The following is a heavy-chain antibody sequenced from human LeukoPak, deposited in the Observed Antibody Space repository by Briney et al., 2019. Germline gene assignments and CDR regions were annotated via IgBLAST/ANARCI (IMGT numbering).Heavy chain of an antibody. D-gene: IGHD1-1*01. CDR3: ARDRLLEDRDYSYYYYMDV. Sequence: GGSLRLSCAASGFTFSTYTINWVRQAPGKGLEWVSSISSSSSYIYYADSVKGRFTISRDNAKNSLYLQMNSLRAEDTAVYHCARDRLLEDRDYSYYYYMDVWGKGTTVTVSS. J-gene: IGHJ6*03. CDR1: GFTFSTYT. V-gene: IGHV3-21*01. CDR2: ISSSSSYI.